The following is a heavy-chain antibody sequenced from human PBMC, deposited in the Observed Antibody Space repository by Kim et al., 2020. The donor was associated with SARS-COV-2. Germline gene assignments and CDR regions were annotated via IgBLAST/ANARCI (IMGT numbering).Heavy chain of an antibody. V-gene: IGHV3-9*01. CDR3: VKDNDYFDASGYYSDAFDI. Sequence: KGRFTISRDNAKNSLYLQMNSLGAEDTALYYCVKDNDYFDASGYYSDAFDIWGQGTMVTVSS. J-gene: IGHJ3*02. D-gene: IGHD3-22*01.